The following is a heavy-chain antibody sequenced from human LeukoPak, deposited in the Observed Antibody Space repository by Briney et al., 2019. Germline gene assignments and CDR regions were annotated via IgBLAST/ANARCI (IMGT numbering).Heavy chain of an antibody. CDR3: AKSGGYGLIDY. CDR2: IYYRGST. CDR1: GGSISSSSYY. V-gene: IGHV4-39*01. D-gene: IGHD1-26*01. Sequence: SEALSLTCIVSGGSISSSSYYWGWIRQPPGKGLEWIGSIYYRGSTYYNASLQSRVTISIDTSKNQFSLRLNSVTAADTAMYYCAKSGGYGLIDYWGQGTRVTVSS. J-gene: IGHJ4*02.